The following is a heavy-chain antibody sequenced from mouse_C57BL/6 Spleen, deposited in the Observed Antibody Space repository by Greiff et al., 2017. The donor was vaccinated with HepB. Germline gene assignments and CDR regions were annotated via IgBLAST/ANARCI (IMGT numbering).Heavy chain of an antibody. Sequence: LQESGAELVKPGASVKISCKASGYAFSSYWMNWVKQRPGKGLEWIGQIYPGDGDTNYNGKFKGKATLTADKSSSTAYMQLSSLTSEDSAVYFCAREGGLWPFDYWGQGTTLTVSS. J-gene: IGHJ2*01. CDR3: AREGGLWPFDY. D-gene: IGHD1-1*02. CDR1: GYAFSSYW. CDR2: IYPGDGDT. V-gene: IGHV1-80*01.